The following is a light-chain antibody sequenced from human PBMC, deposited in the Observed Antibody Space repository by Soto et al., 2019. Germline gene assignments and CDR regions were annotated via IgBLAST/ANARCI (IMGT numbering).Light chain of an antibody. CDR1: HSINTSF. Sequence: EIVLTQSPGTLSLSPGDRATLSCRASHSINTSFLAWFQQKPGQAPRLLIYAASTRATGIPDRFSGSASETDFTLTINRLEPEDSAVYYCQHYDSSPTFGGGTKVEIK. V-gene: IGKV3-20*01. CDR2: AAS. CDR3: QHYDSSPT. J-gene: IGKJ4*01.